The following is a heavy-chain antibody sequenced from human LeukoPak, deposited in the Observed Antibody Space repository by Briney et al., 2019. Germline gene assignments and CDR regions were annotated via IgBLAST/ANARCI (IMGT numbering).Heavy chain of an antibody. CDR3: AKGVGAARPTRMVYFDY. Sequence: GGSLRLSCAASGFTFSSYAMSWVRQAPGKGLEWVSAIRGSGGSTYYADSVKGRFTISRDNSKNTLYLQMNSLRAEDTAVYYCAKGVGAARPTRMVYFDYWGQGTLVTVSS. V-gene: IGHV3-23*01. J-gene: IGHJ4*02. D-gene: IGHD6-6*01. CDR2: IRGSGGST. CDR1: GFTFSSYA.